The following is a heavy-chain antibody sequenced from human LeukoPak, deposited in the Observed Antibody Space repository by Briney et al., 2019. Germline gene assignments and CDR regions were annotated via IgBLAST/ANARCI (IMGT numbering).Heavy chain of an antibody. V-gene: IGHV3-30*02. Sequence: GGSLRLSCAASGFTFNSYGMHWVRQAPGKGLEWVAFIRSDGINKYYADSVKGRFTISRDNSKNTLYLQMNSLRPEDAAVYYCAKGYSFHFDYWGQGTLVTVSS. D-gene: IGHD5-18*01. CDR3: AKGYSFHFDY. CDR1: GFTFNSYG. J-gene: IGHJ4*02. CDR2: IRSDGINK.